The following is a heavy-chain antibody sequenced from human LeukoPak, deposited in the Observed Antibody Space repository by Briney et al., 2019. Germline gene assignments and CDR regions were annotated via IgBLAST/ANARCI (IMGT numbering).Heavy chain of an antibody. CDR3: ARVAVAEAGFDP. D-gene: IGHD6-19*01. CDR1: GYSFTSYG. CDR2: ISAYNGNT. J-gene: IGHJ5*02. Sequence: ASVRVSCKASGYSFTSYGISWVRQAPGQGLEWMGWISAYNGNTDYAQKFQVRVTMTTDTSTSTAYMELRSLRSDDTAVYFCARVAVAEAGFDPWGQGALVTVSS. V-gene: IGHV1-18*01.